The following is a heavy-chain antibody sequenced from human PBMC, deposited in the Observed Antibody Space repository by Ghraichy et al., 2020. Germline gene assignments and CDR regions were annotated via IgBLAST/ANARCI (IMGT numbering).Heavy chain of an antibody. D-gene: IGHD6-19*01. CDR2: IYYSGST. CDR3: ARGRSGRTKYDASDI. CDR1: GGSISGYY. J-gene: IGHJ3*02. Sequence: SETLSLTCIVSGGSISGYYWSWIRQSPGKGLEWIGYIYYSGSTNYKPSLKSRVTMSVDTSKNQFFLKLRSVTAADTAVYYCARGRSGRTKYDASDIWGQGTMVTVS. V-gene: IGHV4-59*01.